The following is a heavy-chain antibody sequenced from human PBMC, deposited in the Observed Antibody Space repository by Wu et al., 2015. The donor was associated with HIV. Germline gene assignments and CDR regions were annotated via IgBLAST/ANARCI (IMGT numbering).Heavy chain of an antibody. Sequence: QVQLVQSGAEVKEPGASVKVSCKASGYTFTGYYMHWVRQAPGQGLEWMGWINPNSGGTNYAQKFQGRVTMTRDTSISTAYMELSRLRSDDTAVYYCARGVGITMVRGVIISDYWGQGTLVTVSS. D-gene: IGHD3-10*01. CDR2: INPNSGGT. J-gene: IGHJ4*02. CDR3: ARGVGITMVRGVIISDY. V-gene: IGHV1-2*02. CDR1: GYTFTGYY.